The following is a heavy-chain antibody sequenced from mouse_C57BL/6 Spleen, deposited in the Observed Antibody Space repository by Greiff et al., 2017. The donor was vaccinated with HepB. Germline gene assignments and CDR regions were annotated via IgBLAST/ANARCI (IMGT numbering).Heavy chain of an antibody. CDR3: ARLYGNYEGGDYFDY. CDR2: INPSSGYT. J-gene: IGHJ2*01. D-gene: IGHD2-10*02. Sequence: QVQLQQSGAELAKPGASVKLSCKASGYTFTSYWMHWVNQRPGQGLEWIGYINPSSGYTKYNQKFKDKATLTADKSSSTAYMQLSSLTSEDSAVYYCARLYGNYEGGDYFDYWGQGTTLTVSS. CDR1: GYTFTSYW. V-gene: IGHV1-7*01.